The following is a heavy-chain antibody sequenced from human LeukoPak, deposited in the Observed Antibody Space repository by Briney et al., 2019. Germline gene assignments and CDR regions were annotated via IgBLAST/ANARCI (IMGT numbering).Heavy chain of an antibody. CDR2: IIPIFGTA. J-gene: IGHJ4*02. D-gene: IGHD5-24*01. CDR3: ARDTGGYNYLFDY. CDR1: GGTFSSYA. Sequence: AASVKVSCKASGGTFSSYAISWVRQAPGQGLEWMGGIIPIFGTANYAQKFQGRVTITADESTSTAYMELSSLRSEDTAVYYCARDTGGYNYLFDYWGQGTLVTVSS. V-gene: IGHV1-69*01.